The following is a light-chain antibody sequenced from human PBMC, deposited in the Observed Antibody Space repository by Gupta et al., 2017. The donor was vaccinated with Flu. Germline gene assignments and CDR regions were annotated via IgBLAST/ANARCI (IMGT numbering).Light chain of an antibody. V-gene: IGLV2-14*03. CDR1: SSDIGGYNY. Sequence: QSALTQPASVSGSPGQSITISCTGTSSDIGGYNYVSWYQQHPDKAPKLLIYDVINRPSGISNRFSGSKSGNTASLTISGLQAEDEADYYCSSYTSTTTRVFGGGTKLTVL. CDR2: DVI. J-gene: IGLJ3*02. CDR3: SSYTSTTTRV.